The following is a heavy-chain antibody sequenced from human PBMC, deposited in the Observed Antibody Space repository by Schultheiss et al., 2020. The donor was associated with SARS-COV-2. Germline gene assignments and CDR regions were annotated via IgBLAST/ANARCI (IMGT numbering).Heavy chain of an antibody. CDR2: IKSKTDGGTT. CDR3: TTCSGWWGGDWFDP. D-gene: IGHD6-19*01. Sequence: GSLRLSCAASGFTFSNAWMSWVRQAPGKGLEWVGRIKSKTDGGTTDYAAPVKGRFTISRDDSKNTLYLQMNSLKTEDTAVYYCTTCSGWWGGDWFDPWGQGTLVTVSS. CDR1: GFTFSNAW. V-gene: IGHV3-15*01. J-gene: IGHJ5*02.